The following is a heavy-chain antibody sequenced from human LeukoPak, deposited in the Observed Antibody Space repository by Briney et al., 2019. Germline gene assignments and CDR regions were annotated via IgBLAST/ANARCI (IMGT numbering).Heavy chain of an antibody. J-gene: IGHJ4*02. Sequence: HPGGSLRLSCAASGFSFKSYGMHWVRQAPGKGLEWVAVIWCDGSNKYYADSVEGRFTISRDNPKNTLYLQMNSLRAEDTAVYYCATLTGTRSWYSDYWGQGTLVTVSS. CDR1: GFSFKSYG. CDR3: ATLTGTRSWYSDY. V-gene: IGHV3-33*01. D-gene: IGHD6-13*01. CDR2: IWCDGSNK.